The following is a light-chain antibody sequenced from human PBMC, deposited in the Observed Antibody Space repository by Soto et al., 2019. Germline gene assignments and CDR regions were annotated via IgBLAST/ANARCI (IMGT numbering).Light chain of an antibody. J-gene: IGKJ1*01. CDR2: AAS. V-gene: IGKV1-39*01. CDR1: HTINHY. CDR3: QQSYSTPST. Sequence: DIQMTQSPSSLSASVGDRVTITCRAGHTINHYLNWYQQRPGKAPKLLIYAASSLQSGVPSRFRGSGSGTDFTLTITSLQPEDFATYFCQQSYSTPSTFGQGTKVEIK.